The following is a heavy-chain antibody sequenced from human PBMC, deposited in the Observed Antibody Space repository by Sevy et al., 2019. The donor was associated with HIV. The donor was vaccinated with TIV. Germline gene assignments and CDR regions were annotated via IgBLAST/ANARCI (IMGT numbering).Heavy chain of an antibody. CDR3: ARDLDPAPYCSGGSCYHGPNYGMDV. CDR1: GFTFSSYS. Sequence: GGSLRLSCAASGFTFSSYSMNWVRQAPGKGLEWVSYISSSSSTIYYADSVKGRFTISRDNAKNSLYLQMNSLRDDDTAVYYCARDLDPAPYCSGGSCYHGPNYGMDVWGQGTTVTVSS. V-gene: IGHV3-48*02. CDR2: ISSSSSTI. D-gene: IGHD2-15*01. J-gene: IGHJ6*02.